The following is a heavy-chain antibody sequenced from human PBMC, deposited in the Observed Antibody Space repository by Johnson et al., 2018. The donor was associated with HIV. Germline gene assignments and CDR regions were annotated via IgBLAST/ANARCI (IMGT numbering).Heavy chain of an antibody. V-gene: IGHV3-53*01. Sequence: VQLVESGGGLIQPGGSLRLSCAASGFTVNSNYMSWVRQAPGKGLEWVSVIYSGGKTYYADSVKGRFTISRDNFKNTLYLQMNSLRAEDTAVYYCARDFNSGSPDGAFDIWGQGTMVTVSS. CDR2: IYSGGKT. J-gene: IGHJ3*02. CDR1: GFTVNSNY. CDR3: ARDFNSGSPDGAFDI. D-gene: IGHD4-23*01.